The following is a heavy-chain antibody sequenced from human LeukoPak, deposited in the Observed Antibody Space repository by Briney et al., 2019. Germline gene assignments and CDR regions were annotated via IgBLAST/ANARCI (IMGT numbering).Heavy chain of an antibody. D-gene: IGHD1-26*01. V-gene: IGHV3-30*19. Sequence: GGSLRLSCAASGFTFSSYGMHWVRQAPGKGLEWVAVISYDGSNKYYADSVKGRFTISRDNSKNTLYLQMNSLRAEDTAVYYCARERWDTLYYMDVWGKGTTVTVSS. CDR1: GFTFSSYG. J-gene: IGHJ6*03. CDR2: ISYDGSNK. CDR3: ARERWDTLYYMDV.